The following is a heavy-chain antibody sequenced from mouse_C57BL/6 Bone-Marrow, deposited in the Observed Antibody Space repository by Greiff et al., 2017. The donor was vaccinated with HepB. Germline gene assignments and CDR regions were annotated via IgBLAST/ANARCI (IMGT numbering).Heavy chain of an antibody. CDR3: ARWDYGRDY. J-gene: IGHJ4*01. CDR1: GFTFSDYY. V-gene: IGHV5-12*01. CDR2: ISNGGGST. Sequence: EVKLMESGGGLVQPGGSLKLSCAASGFTFSDYYMYWVRQTPEKRLEWVAYISNGGGSTYYPDTVKGRFTISRDNAKNTLYLQMSRLKSEDTAMYYCARWDYGRDYWGQGTSVTVSS.